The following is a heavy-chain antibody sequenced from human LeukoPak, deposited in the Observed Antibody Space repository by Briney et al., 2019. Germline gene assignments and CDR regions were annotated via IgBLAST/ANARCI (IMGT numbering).Heavy chain of an antibody. V-gene: IGHV7-4-1*02. CDR1: GYTFTSYA. J-gene: IGHJ4*02. Sequence: ASVKVSCKASGYTFTSYAMNWVRQAPGQGLEWMGWINTNTGNPTYAQGFTGRFVFSLDTSVSTAYLQISSLKAEDTAVYYCARGDSGPTYNSNWYETDYWSQGTLVTVSS. D-gene: IGHD6-13*01. CDR2: INTNTGNP. CDR3: ARGDSGPTYNSNWYETDY.